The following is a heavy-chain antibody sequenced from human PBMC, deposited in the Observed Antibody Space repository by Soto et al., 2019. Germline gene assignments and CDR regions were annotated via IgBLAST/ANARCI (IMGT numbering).Heavy chain of an antibody. D-gene: IGHD2-2*03. Sequence: GSLRLSCAASGFTFSSYGMHWVRQAPGKGLEWVAVISYDGSNKYYADSVKGRFTISRDNTKNTLYLQMNSLRAEDTAVYYCAKSVDIVVVPAATGFDYWGQGTLVTVSS. V-gene: IGHV3-30*18. CDR1: GFTFSSYG. J-gene: IGHJ4*02. CDR3: AKSVDIVVVPAATGFDY. CDR2: ISYDGSNK.